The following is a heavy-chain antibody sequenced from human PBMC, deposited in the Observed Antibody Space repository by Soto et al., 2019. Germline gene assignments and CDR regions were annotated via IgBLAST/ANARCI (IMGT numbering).Heavy chain of an antibody. CDR2: ISGSSSYI. J-gene: IGHJ6*02. CDR3: ARGDYYYYGMDV. Sequence: PGGSLRLSCTGSGFTFSSYNMNWVRQAPGKGLEWVSSISGSSSYIYYADSVKGRFTISRDNAKNSLYLQMNSLRAEDTAVYYCARGDYYYYGMDVWGQGTTVTVSS. CDR1: GFTFSSYN. V-gene: IGHV3-21*01.